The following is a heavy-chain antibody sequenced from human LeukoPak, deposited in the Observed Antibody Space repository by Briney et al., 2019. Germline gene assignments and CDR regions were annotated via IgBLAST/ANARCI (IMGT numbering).Heavy chain of an antibody. CDR1: GFTLSNYG. CDR2: IYIDGSTT. V-gene: IGHV3-74*01. Sequence: GGCLRLSCAASGFTLSNYGMHWVRQAPGKGLVWVSHIYIDGSTTSYADSVKGRFTISRDNAKNTLYLQMNSLRAEDTAVYYCARFDHNDYWGQGTLVTVSS. J-gene: IGHJ4*02. CDR3: ARFDHNDY. D-gene: IGHD3-9*01.